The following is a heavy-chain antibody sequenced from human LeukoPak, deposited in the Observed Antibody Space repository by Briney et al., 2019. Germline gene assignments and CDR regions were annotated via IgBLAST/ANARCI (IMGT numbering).Heavy chain of an antibody. V-gene: IGHV3-23*01. D-gene: IGHD2-2*02. Sequence: GGSLRLSCAASGFTFSSYAMSWVRQAPGKGLEWVSAISGSGGSTYYADSVKGRFTISRDNSKNTLYLQMNSLRAEDTAAYYCAKDRDCSSTSCYTIFNWGQGTLVTVSS. J-gene: IGHJ4*02. CDR2: ISGSGGST. CDR1: GFTFSSYA. CDR3: AKDRDCSSTSCYTIFN.